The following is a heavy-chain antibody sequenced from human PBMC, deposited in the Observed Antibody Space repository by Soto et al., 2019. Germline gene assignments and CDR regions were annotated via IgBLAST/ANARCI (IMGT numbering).Heavy chain of an antibody. CDR3: ARVRDYGDYWIDP. CDR1: GFTFSSYE. D-gene: IGHD4-17*01. J-gene: IGHJ5*02. V-gene: IGHV3-48*03. CDR2: ISSGSGSTI. Sequence: TGGSLRLSCAASGFTFSSYEMNWVRQAPGKGLEWVSYISSGSGSTIYYADSVKGRFTISRDNAKNSLYLQMNSLRAEDTAVYYCARVRDYGDYWIDPWGQGTLVTVSS.